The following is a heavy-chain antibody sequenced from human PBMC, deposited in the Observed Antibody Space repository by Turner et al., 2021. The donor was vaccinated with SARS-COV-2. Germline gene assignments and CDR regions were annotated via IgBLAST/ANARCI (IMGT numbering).Heavy chain of an antibody. V-gene: IGHV3-15*01. Sequence: EVPLVASGGGLVKPGGSLRLSCAASGFTFSNAWMSWVRQAPGKGLEWVGRIKSKTEGGTTDYAAPVKGRFTISRDDSKNTLYLQMNSLKNEDTAVYYCTTLTALDVWGQGTTVTVSS. J-gene: IGHJ6*02. CDR3: TTLTALDV. CDR1: GFTFSNAW. CDR2: IKSKTEGGTT.